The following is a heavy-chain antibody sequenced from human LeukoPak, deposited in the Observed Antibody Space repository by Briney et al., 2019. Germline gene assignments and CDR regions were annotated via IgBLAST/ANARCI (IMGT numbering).Heavy chain of an antibody. CDR1: GYTFTTYN. CDR2: ISGYNGNT. J-gene: IGHJ3*02. Sequence: VASVKFSCKASGYTFTTYNINWVRQAPGQGLEWMGWISGYNGNTNYAQKLQGRVTMTTDTSTSTAYMKLRTLKSDDTAVYYCASLKNYYDSSGYLVTDAFDIWGQGTMVTVSS. D-gene: IGHD3-22*01. CDR3: ASLKNYYDSSGYLVTDAFDI. V-gene: IGHV1-18*01.